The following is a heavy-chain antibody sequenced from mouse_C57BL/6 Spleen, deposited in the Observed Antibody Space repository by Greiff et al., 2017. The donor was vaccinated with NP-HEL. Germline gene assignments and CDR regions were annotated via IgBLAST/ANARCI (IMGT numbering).Heavy chain of an antibody. CDR1: GFTFSDYG. V-gene: IGHV5-17*01. CDR3: ARGGLRYYAMDY. CDR2: ISSGSSTI. D-gene: IGHD1-1*01. Sequence: EVKLVESGGGLVKPGGSLKLSCAASGFTFSDYGMHWVRQAPETGLEWVAYISSGSSTIYYADTVKGRFTISRDNAKNTLFLQMTSLRSEDTAMYYCARGGLRYYAMDYWGQGTSVTVSS. J-gene: IGHJ4*01.